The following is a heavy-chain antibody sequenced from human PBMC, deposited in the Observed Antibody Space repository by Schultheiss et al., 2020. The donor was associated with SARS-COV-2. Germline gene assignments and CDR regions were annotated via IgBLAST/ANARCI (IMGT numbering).Heavy chain of an antibody. Sequence: ASVKVSCKASGYTFTSYYMHWVRQAPGQGLEWMGIINPNSGGTNYAQKFQGRVTMTRDTSISTAYMELSRLRSDDTAVYYCARDPSIAAAGTPFDYWGQGTLVTVSS. CDR1: GYTFTSYY. CDR2: INPNSGGT. CDR3: ARDPSIAAAGTPFDY. D-gene: IGHD6-13*01. V-gene: IGHV1-2*02. J-gene: IGHJ4*02.